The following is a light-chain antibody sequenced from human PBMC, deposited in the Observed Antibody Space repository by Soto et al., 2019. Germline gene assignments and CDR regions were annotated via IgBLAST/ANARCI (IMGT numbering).Light chain of an antibody. V-gene: IGKV3-11*01. CDR2: DAS. CDR1: QSVSSY. J-gene: IGKJ5*01. CDR3: QQYNNWPPIT. Sequence: EIVLTQSPATLSLSPGERATLSCRASQSVSSYLAWYQQKPGQAPRLLIYDASNRATGIPARFSGSGSGTEFTLTISSLQSEDFVVYYCQQYNNWPPITFGQGTRLEIK.